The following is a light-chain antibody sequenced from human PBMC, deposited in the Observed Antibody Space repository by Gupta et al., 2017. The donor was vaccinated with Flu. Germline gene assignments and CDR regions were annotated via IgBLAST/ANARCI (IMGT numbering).Light chain of an antibody. V-gene: IGKV4-1*01. CDR1: QCVFYSPYNKDS. CDR2: WAS. Sequence: DTVMTQSPDALAVSLGERATINCKSSQCVFYSPYNKDSLAWYQQKAGQPPKLLVFWASTRESGVPDRFSGRGSGTDFTLTISRLQAEDVTVYYCQQEYKTPYTFGQGTXVEI. CDR3: QQEYKTPYT. J-gene: IGKJ2*01.